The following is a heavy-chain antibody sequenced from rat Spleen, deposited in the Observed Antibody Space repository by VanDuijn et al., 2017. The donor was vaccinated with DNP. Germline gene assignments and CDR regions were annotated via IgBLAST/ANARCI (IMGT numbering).Heavy chain of an antibody. CDR1: GFSLTSYT. CDR3: ALAGRGALDA. V-gene: IGHV2-6*01. CDR2: MSSGGNT. Sequence: QVQLKESGPGLVQPSQTLSLTCTVSGFSLTSYTVSWVRQPPGKGLEWIAAMSSGGNTYSNSDFKSRLSVSRDTSKSQVFLTLNSLQTEDSALYFCALAGRGALDAWGQGTSVTVSS. D-gene: IGHD1-4*01. J-gene: IGHJ4*01.